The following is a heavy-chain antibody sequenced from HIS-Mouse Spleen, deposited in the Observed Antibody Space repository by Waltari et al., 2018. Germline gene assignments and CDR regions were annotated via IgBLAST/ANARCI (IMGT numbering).Heavy chain of an antibody. D-gene: IGHD5-12*01. Sequence: EVQLVESGGGLVQPGGSLRLSCAASGFTFSSYWMRWVRQAPGKGREGGANRKEDGSEKYYVDSVKGRFTISRDNAKNSPYLQMNSLRAEDTAVYYCARERRGPGWFDPWGQGTLVTVSS. CDR3: ARERRGPGWFDP. J-gene: IGHJ5*02. V-gene: IGHV3-7*01. CDR2: RKEDGSEK. CDR1: GFTFSSYW.